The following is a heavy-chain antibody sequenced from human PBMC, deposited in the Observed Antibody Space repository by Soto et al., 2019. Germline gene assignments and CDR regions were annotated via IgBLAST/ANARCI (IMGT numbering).Heavy chain of an antibody. CDR3: ARGVVRQLDYYYCYMDV. D-gene: IGHD5-18*01. J-gene: IGHJ6*03. CDR1: GGSFSGYY. V-gene: IGHV4-34*01. Sequence: PSETLSLTCAVYGGSFSGYYWSWIRQPPGKGLEWIGEINHSGSTNYNPSLKSRVTISVDTSKNQFSLKLSSVTAADTAVYYCARGVVRQLDYYYCYMDVWGKGTKVTVSS. CDR2: INHSGST.